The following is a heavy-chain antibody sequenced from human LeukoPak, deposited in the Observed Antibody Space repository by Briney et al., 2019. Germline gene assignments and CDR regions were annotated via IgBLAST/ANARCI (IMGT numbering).Heavy chain of an antibody. CDR2: IYYSGST. CDR3: ARATRPGPTDPRGLFDP. Sequence: PSETLSLTCTVSGGSISSGDYYWSWIRQPPGKGLEWIGYIYYSGSTNYNPSLKSRVTISVDTSKNQFSLKLSSVTAADTAVYYCARATRPGPTDPRGLFDPWGQGTLVTVSS. J-gene: IGHJ5*02. V-gene: IGHV4-61*08. CDR1: GGSISSGDYY. D-gene: IGHD1-14*01.